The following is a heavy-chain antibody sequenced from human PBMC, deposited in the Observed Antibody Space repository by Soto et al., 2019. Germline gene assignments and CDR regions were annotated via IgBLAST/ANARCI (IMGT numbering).Heavy chain of an antibody. J-gene: IGHJ6*02. CDR3: ARAGGVYYYDSSGYRRNYYGMDV. CDR2: IIPILGTA. D-gene: IGHD3-22*01. CDR1: GGTFSSYA. V-gene: IGHV1-69*13. Sequence: SVKVSCKASGGTFSSYAISWVRQAPGQGLEWMGGIIPILGTANYAQKFQGRVTITADESTSTAYMELSSLRSEDTAVYYFARAGGVYYYDSSGYRRNYYGMDVWGQGTTVTVSS.